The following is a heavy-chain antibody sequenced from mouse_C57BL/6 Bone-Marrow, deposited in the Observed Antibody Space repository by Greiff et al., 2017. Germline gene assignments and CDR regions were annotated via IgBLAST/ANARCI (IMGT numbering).Heavy chain of an antibody. CDR3: ARQAYKGFFYY. V-gene: IGHV5-15*01. CDR1: GFTFSDYG. Sequence: EVKLLESGGGLVQPGGSLKLSCAASGFTFSDYGMAWVRQAPRQGPEWVGFISNLAYSIYYADTVTGRFTISRENAKNTLYLEMSSLRSEDTAMYYCARQAYKGFFYYWGQGTTLTVSS. J-gene: IGHJ2*01. CDR2: ISNLAYSI. D-gene: IGHD2-10*01.